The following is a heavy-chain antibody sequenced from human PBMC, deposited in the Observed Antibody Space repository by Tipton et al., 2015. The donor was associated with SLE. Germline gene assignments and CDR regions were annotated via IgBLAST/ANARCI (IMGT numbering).Heavy chain of an antibody. J-gene: IGHJ4*02. Sequence: SLRLSCAASGFTFDDYAMHWVRQVPGKGLVWVSEIDPDGSRTNYADYVEGRFTISRDNAKNTLSLQMNSLRVDDTGVYYCASLSAPSDYWGQGTLVTVSS. V-gene: IGHV3-74*01. CDR3: ASLSAPSDY. CDR2: IDPDGSRT. CDR1: GFTFDDYA.